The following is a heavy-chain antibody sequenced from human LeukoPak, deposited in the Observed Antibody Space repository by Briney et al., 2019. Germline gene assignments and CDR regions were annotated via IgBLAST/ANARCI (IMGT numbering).Heavy chain of an antibody. J-gene: IGHJ6*02. V-gene: IGHV3-23*01. CDR2: ISGSGGST. D-gene: IGHD6-19*01. Sequence: GGSLRLSCAASGFTFSSYAMSWVRQAPGKGLEWVSAISGSGGSTYYADSVKGRFTISRDNSKNTLYLQMNSLRAEDTAVYYCAKDGGGIAVAVDYYYYYGMDVWGQGTTVTVSS. CDR1: GFTFSSYA. CDR3: AKDGGGIAVAVDYYYYYGMDV.